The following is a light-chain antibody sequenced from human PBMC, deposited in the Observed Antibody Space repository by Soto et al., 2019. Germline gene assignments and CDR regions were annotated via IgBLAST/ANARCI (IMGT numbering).Light chain of an antibody. Sequence: QSALTQPASVSGSPGQSITISCAGTSRDVGTYNYVSWYQQHPGKAPKLMIYDVSNRPSGVSDRFSGSKSGNTASLTISGLQAEDEADYYCSSYTSSSTSVVFGGGTKVTVL. CDR3: SSYTSSSTSVV. V-gene: IGLV2-14*01. CDR1: SRDVGTYNY. J-gene: IGLJ2*01. CDR2: DVS.